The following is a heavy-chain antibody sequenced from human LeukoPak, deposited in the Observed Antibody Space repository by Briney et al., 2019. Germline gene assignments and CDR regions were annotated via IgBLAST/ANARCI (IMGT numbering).Heavy chain of an antibody. CDR2: MNPNSGNT. Sequence: ASVKVSCKASGYTFTSYDINWVRQATGQGLEWMGWMNPNSGNTGYAQKFQGRVTMTRNTSISTAYMELSSLRSEDTAVYYCAKGGSGWYPYYFDYWGQGTLVTVSS. CDR3: AKGGSGWYPYYFDY. D-gene: IGHD6-19*01. V-gene: IGHV1-8*01. J-gene: IGHJ4*02. CDR1: GYTFTSYD.